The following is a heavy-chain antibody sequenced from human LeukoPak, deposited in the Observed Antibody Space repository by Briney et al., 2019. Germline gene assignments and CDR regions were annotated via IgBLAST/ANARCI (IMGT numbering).Heavy chain of an antibody. CDR3: ARDLGRSSGWYYYYGMDV. CDR1: GYTFTSYG. Sequence: ASVKVSYKASGYTFTSYGISWVRQAPGQGLEWMGWISAYNGNTNYAQKLQGRVTMTTDTSTSTAYMELRSLRSDDTAVYYCARDLGRSSGWYYYYGMDVWGQGTTVTVSS. D-gene: IGHD6-19*01. CDR2: ISAYNGNT. V-gene: IGHV1-18*01. J-gene: IGHJ6*02.